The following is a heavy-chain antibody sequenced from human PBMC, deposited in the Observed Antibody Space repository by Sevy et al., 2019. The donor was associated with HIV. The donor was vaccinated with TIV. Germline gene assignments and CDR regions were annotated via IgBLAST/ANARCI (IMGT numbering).Heavy chain of an antibody. D-gene: IGHD3-22*01. V-gene: IGHV3-49*03. Sequence: GGSLRLSCTGSGFTFGDYAMSWFRQAPGMGLEWVGFIRSKDYGGEPEYAASVKGRLTISRDDSKSIADLQMNSLKTEDTAVYYCTRGYYYDSSGYSDYWGQGTLVTVSS. J-gene: IGHJ4*02. CDR1: GFTFGDYA. CDR3: TRGYYYDSSGYSDY. CDR2: IRSKDYGGEP.